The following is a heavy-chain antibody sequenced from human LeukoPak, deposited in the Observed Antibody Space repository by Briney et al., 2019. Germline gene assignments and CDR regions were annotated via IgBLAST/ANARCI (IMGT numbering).Heavy chain of an antibody. CDR3: ARAYGSFDY. V-gene: IGHV4-4*07. J-gene: IGHJ4*02. D-gene: IGHD3-10*01. Sequence: PSETLSLTCTVSGGSLSSYYWSWIRQPAGEGLEWIGRIYTSGSPNYNPSLKSPVTMSVDTSKKQFSLELSSVTAADTAVYYCARAYGSFDYWGQGTLVTVSS. CDR2: IYTSGSP. CDR1: GGSLSSYY.